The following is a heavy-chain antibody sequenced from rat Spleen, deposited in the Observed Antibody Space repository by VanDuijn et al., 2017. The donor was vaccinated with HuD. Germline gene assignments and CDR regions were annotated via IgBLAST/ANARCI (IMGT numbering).Heavy chain of an antibody. J-gene: IGHJ1*01. CDR1: GFTFSNYD. V-gene: IGHV5-25*01. D-gene: IGHD5-1*01. CDR2: ISHDGSLI. Sequence: EMQLVESGGGLVQPGRSVKLSCAASGFTFSNYDMAWVRQAPTEGLEWVTSISHDGSLIHYRDSVKGRFTVSRDNAKNTLYLQMDSLKSEDTATYYCTSNWERNWYFDFWGPGTMVTVSS. CDR3: TSNWERNWYFDF.